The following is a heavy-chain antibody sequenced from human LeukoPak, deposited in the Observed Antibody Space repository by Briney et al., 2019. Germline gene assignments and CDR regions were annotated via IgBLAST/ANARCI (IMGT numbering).Heavy chain of an antibody. CDR3: ASGGYCSSSICYSLNAFDI. J-gene: IGHJ3*02. Sequence: GGSLRLSCAASGFTFSDYEMNWVRQAPGKGLEWVSYISPSGPTIYYADSVKGRFTISRDNAKNSLYLQMNSLRAEDTAVYYCASGGYCSSSICYSLNAFDIWGQGTMFTVSS. D-gene: IGHD2-2*01. V-gene: IGHV3-48*03. CDR2: ISPSGPTI. CDR1: GFTFSDYE.